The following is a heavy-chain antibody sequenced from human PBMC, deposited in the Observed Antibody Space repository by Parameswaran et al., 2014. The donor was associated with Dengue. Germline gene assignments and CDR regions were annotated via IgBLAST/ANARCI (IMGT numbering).Heavy chain of an antibody. V-gene: IGHV3-21*01. CDR2: ISSSSSYI. D-gene: IGHD4-17*01. J-gene: IGHJ5*02. Sequence: VRQMPGKGLEWVSSISSSSSYIYYADSVKGRFTISRDNAKNSLYLQMNSLRAEDTAVYYCARMASYDYGDYGVTRWFDPWGQGTLVTVSS. CDR3: ARMASYDYGDYGVTRWFDP.